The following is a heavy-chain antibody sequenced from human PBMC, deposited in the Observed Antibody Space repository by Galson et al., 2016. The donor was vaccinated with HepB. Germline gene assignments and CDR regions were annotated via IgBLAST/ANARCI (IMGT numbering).Heavy chain of an antibody. J-gene: IGHJ6*02. CDR2: IYYSGST. V-gene: IGHV4-59*01. D-gene: IGHD3-10*01. CDR3: ARTPSRGGMDV. Sequence: LSLTCTVSGGSISSYYWSWIRQPPGKGPEWIGYIYYSGSTNYNPPLKSRVTISVDTSKNQFSLKLTSVTTADTAVYYCARTPSRGGMDVWGQGTTVTVSS. CDR1: GGSISSYY.